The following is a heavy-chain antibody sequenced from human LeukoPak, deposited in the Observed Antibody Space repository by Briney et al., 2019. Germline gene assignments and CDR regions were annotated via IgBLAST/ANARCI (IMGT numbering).Heavy chain of an antibody. CDR1: GFTFSSYA. V-gene: IGHV3-23*01. Sequence: GGSLRLSCAASGFTFSSYAMSWVRQAPGKGLEWVSTISGNGDYTYYADSVKGRFTISRDNSKNTLYLQMNSLRADDTAVYYCAKRGRAAAASFDYWGQGTLVSVSS. D-gene: IGHD6-13*01. J-gene: IGHJ4*02. CDR3: AKRGRAAAASFDY. CDR2: ISGNGDYT.